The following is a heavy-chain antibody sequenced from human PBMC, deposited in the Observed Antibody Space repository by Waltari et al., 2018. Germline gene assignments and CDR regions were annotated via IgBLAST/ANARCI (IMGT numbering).Heavy chain of an antibody. V-gene: IGHV4-34*01. CDR2: INHSGST. Sequence: QVQLQQWGAGLLKPSETLSLTCAVYGGSFSGYYWSWIRQPPGKGLEWIGEINHSGSTNYNPSLKSRVTISVDTSKNQFSLKLSSVTAADTAVYYCARGGQQLVLRYFQHWGQGTLVTVSS. J-gene: IGHJ1*01. CDR1: GGSFSGYY. CDR3: ARGGQQLVLRYFQH. D-gene: IGHD6-13*01.